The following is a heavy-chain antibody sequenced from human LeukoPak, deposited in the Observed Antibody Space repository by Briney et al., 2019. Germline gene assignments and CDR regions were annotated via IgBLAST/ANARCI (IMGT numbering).Heavy chain of an antibody. V-gene: IGHV4-59*08. D-gene: IGHD5-18*01. J-gene: IGHJ3*02. Sequence: PSETLSLTCTVSGGSISSYYWSWIRQPPGKGLEWIGYIYYSGSTNYNPSLKSRAIISVDTSKNQFSLKLSSVTAADTAVYYCARHKVGIQLWLEGAFDIWGQGTMVTVSS. CDR2: IYYSGST. CDR3: ARHKVGIQLWLEGAFDI. CDR1: GGSISSYY.